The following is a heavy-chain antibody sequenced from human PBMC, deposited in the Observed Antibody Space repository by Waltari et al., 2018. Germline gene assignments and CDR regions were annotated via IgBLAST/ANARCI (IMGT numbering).Heavy chain of an antibody. J-gene: IGHJ6*02. CDR1: GLTISSNW. V-gene: IGHV3-7*01. CDR2: INEEGSEK. Sequence: EVQLVESGGGLVQPGGSLRLSCAASGLTISSNWMTWVRQAPGKGLEWVANINEEGSEKYYVDSVKGRVTISRDNAKKSLYLQMDTLRVEDTAVYYCARARGLDVWGQGTTVTVSS. CDR3: ARARGLDV.